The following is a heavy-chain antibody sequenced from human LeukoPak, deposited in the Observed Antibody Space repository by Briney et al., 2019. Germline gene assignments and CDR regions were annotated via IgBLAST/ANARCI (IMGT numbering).Heavy chain of an antibody. V-gene: IGHV4-4*07. CDR2: IYTSGST. Sequence: SETLSLTCTVSGGSISSYYWSWIRQPAGKGLERIGRIYTSGSTDYNHSPKSRVTMSVDTSKNQFSLKLRSVTAADTAVYYCASGGSGWFDPWGQGTLVTVSS. CDR3: ASGGSGWFDP. CDR1: GGSISSYY. J-gene: IGHJ5*02. D-gene: IGHD6-19*01.